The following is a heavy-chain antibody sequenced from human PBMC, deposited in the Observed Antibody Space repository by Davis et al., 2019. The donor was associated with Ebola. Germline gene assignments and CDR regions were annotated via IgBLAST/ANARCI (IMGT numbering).Heavy chain of an antibody. D-gene: IGHD2-2*01. Sequence: SGPTLVKPTQTLTLTCTFSGFSLSTSGMCVSWIRQPPGKALEWLARIDWDDDKYYSTSLKTRLTISKDTSKNQVVLTMTNMDPVDTATYYCARIQPVVVPAAMNYYYYYGMDVWGQGTTVTVSS. CDR3: ARIQPVVVPAAMNYYYYYGMDV. CDR1: GFSLSTSGMC. CDR2: IDWDDDK. V-gene: IGHV2-70*11. J-gene: IGHJ6*02.